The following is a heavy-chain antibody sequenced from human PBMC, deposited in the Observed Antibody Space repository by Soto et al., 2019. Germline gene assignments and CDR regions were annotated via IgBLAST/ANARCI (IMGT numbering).Heavy chain of an antibody. V-gene: IGHV4-4*02. J-gene: IGHJ5*02. CDR3: ARDVRPSIAARRRGWFDP. CDR2: IYHSGST. CDR1: GGSISSSNW. Sequence: QVQLQESGPGLVKPSGTLSLTCAVSGGSISSSNWWSWVRQPPGKGLEWIGEIYHSGSTNNNPSLKSRVTISVDKSKDQFPLKLSSVTAADTAVYYCARDVRPSIAARRRGWFDPWGQGTLVTVSS. D-gene: IGHD6-6*01.